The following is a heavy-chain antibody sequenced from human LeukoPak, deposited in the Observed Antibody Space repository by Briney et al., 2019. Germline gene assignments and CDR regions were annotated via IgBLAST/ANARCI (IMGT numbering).Heavy chain of an antibody. CDR1: GFTFSSYA. Sequence: GGSLRLSCAASGFTFSSYAMHWVRQAPGKGLEWVADISYGGSIKYYADSVKGRFTISRDNSKNTLFLQMNSLRVEDTAVYYCARDVHRGSYYYYGMDVWGQGTTVTVSS. J-gene: IGHJ6*02. CDR3: ARDVHRGSYYYYGMDV. D-gene: IGHD1-26*01. V-gene: IGHV3-30*04. CDR2: ISYGGSIK.